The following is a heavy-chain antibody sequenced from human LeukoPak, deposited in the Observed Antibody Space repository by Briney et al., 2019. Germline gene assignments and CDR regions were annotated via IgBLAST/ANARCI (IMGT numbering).Heavy chain of an antibody. J-gene: IGHJ4*02. V-gene: IGHV3-66*01. CDR2: IYSGGST. D-gene: IGHD3-3*01. CDR1: GGSISSNY. CDR3: ARDRYDFWSGYYFFDY. Sequence: PSETLSLTCTVSGGSISSNYMSWVRQAPGKGLEWVSVIYSGGSTYYADSVKGRFTISRDNSKNTLYLQMNSLRAEDTAVYYCARDRYDFWSGYYFFDYWGQGTLVTVSS.